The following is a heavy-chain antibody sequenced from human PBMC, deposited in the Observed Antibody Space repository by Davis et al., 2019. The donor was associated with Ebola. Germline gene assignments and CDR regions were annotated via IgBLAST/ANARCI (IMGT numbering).Heavy chain of an antibody. J-gene: IGHJ4*02. D-gene: IGHD6-6*01. CDR3: ASTGGHESSDY. Sequence: GESLKISCAASGFTFNTYAMSWVRQPPGKGLEWISSISSSGTVTYYADSVKGRFTISRDNSKNTLYLQMNSLRVEDTAVYYCASTGGHESSDYWGQGTLVTVSS. CDR1: GFTFNTYA. V-gene: IGHV3-23*01. CDR2: ISSSGTVT.